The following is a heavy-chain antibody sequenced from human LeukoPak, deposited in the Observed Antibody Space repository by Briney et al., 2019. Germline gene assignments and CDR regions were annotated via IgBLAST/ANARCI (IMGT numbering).Heavy chain of an antibody. J-gene: IGHJ6*03. Sequence: ASVKVSCKASGYTFTSYDINWVRQATGQGLEWMGWMNPNSGNTGYAQKFQGRVTMTRNTSISTAYMELSSLRPEDTAVYYCARGPGSSWYYYYYYMDVWGRGTTVTVSS. CDR3: ARGPGSSWYYYYYYMDV. V-gene: IGHV1-8*01. CDR2: MNPNSGNT. CDR1: GYTFTSYD. D-gene: IGHD6-13*01.